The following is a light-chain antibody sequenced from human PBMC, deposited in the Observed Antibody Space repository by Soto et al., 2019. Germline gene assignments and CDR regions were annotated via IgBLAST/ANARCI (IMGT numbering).Light chain of an antibody. Sequence: DIVMTQSADSLAVSLGERATINCKSSQNILYSSNNKNYLTWYQQKVGQPPKVLIYWASTRESGVPDRFSGSGSGTDFTLTISSLQAEDVAFYYCQQYYSIPYTFGQGTKLEIK. CDR3: QQYYSIPYT. V-gene: IGKV4-1*01. CDR1: QNILYSSNNKNY. CDR2: WAS. J-gene: IGKJ2*01.